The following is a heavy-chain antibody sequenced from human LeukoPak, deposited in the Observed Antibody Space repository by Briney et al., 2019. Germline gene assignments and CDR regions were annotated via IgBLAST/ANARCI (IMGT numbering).Heavy chain of an antibody. V-gene: IGHV3-23*01. CDR2: ISGSGGGT. D-gene: IGHD6-19*01. CDR3: AKDYLGIAVAGTHDY. Sequence: GGSLRLSCAASGFTFSSYAMSWVRQAPGKGLEWVSAISGSGGGTYYADSVKGRFTISRDNSKNTLYLQMNSLRAEDTAVYYCAKDYLGIAVAGTHDYWGQGTLVTVSS. J-gene: IGHJ4*02. CDR1: GFTFSSYA.